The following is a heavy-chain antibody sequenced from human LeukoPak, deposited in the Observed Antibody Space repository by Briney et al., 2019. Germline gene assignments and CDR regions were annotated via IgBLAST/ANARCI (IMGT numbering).Heavy chain of an antibody. J-gene: IGHJ3*02. CDR2: IYYSGST. CDR3: ARHLGAAARDAFDI. Sequence: SETLSLTCTVSYGSISSSSFCWGWVRQPPGKGLEWIGSIYYSGSTCYNPSLKSRVTISVDTSKNQFSLKLSSVTAADTAVYYCARHLGAAARDAFDIWGRGTMVTVSS. D-gene: IGHD6-25*01. V-gene: IGHV4-39*01. CDR1: YGSISSSSFC.